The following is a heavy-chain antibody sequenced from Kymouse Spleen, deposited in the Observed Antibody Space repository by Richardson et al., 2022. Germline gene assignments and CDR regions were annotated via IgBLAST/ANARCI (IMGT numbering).Heavy chain of an antibody. CDR1: GGSISSSSYY. D-gene: IGHD3-9*01. V-gene: IGHV4-39*01. Sequence: QLQLQESGPGLVKPSETLSLTCTVSGGSISSSSYYWGWIRQPPGKGLEWIGSIYYSGSTYYNPSLKSRVTISVDTSKNQFSLKLSSVTAADTAVYYCARLGYYDILTGYYNPSWFDPWGQGTLVTVSS. CDR2: IYYSGST. CDR3: ARLGYYDILTGYYNPSWFDP. J-gene: IGHJ5*02.